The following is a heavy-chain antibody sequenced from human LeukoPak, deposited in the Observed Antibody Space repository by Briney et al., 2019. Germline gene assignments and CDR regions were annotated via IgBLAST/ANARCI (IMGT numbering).Heavy chain of an antibody. J-gene: IGHJ4*02. CDR2: IYYSGTT. Sequence: SETLSLTCTVSGGSISGFYLSWIRQTPGKGLEWIGYIYYSGTTIYNPSLKSRVTISVDTSKNQFSLKLSSVTAADTAVYYCARQVEVVTAHVIYYFDYWGQGTLVTVSS. V-gene: IGHV4-59*08. CDR1: GGSISGFY. CDR3: ARQVEVVTAHVIYYFDY. D-gene: IGHD2-21*02.